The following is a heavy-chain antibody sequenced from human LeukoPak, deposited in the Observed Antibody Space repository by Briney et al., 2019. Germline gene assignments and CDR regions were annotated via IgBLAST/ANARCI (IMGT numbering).Heavy chain of an antibody. CDR2: ISSSSSYI. Sequence: GGSLRLSCAASGFTFSSYSMNWVRQAPGKGLEWVSSISSSSSYIYYADSMKGRFTISRDNAKNSLYLQMNSLRAEDTAVYYCARIADSSGYYLFDHWGQGTLVTVSS. D-gene: IGHD3-22*01. CDR3: ARIADSSGYYLFDH. J-gene: IGHJ4*02. CDR1: GFTFSSYS. V-gene: IGHV3-21*01.